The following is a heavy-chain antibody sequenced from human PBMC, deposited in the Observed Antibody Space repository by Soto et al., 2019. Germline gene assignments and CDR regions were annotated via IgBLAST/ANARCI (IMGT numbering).Heavy chain of an antibody. V-gene: IGHV4-31*03. D-gene: IGHD2-15*01. Sequence: SETLSLTCTVSGGSISSGGYYWSWIRQHPGKGLEWIGYIYYSGSTYYNPSLKSRVTISVDTSKNQFSLKLSSVTAADTAVYYCAGVPWVEGVYYFDYWGQGTLVTVSS. CDR3: AGVPWVEGVYYFDY. J-gene: IGHJ4*02. CDR1: GGSISSGGYY. CDR2: IYYSGST.